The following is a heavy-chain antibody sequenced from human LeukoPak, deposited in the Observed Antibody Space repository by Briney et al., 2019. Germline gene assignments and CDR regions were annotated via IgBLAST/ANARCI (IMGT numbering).Heavy chain of an antibody. V-gene: IGHV3-7*01. CDR2: IKPGGSET. CDR3: ATYRHLPY. CDR1: GFTFSNSW. D-gene: IGHD2-2*02. J-gene: IGHJ4*02. Sequence: PGGSLRLSCAASGFTFSNSWMTWVRQAPGKGLECVANIKPGGSETYYVDSVKGRFTISRDSAKNSLYLQMTSLRAEDTALYYCATYRHLPYWGQGTLVTVSS.